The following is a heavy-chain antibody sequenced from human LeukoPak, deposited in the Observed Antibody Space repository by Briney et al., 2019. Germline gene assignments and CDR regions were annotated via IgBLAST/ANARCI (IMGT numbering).Heavy chain of an antibody. CDR1: GFTFSSYW. CDR2: INTDGSGT. D-gene: IGHD3-10*01. Sequence: GGSLRLSCAASGFTFSSYWMHWVRQAAGKGLLWISRINTDGSGTTYADSVKGRFTVSRDNARETVYLQMHSLRAEDTAVYYCARVSAYRYGSGSYYYFDIWGQGTLVAVSS. CDR3: ARVSAYRYGSGSYYYFDI. J-gene: IGHJ4*02. V-gene: IGHV3-74*01.